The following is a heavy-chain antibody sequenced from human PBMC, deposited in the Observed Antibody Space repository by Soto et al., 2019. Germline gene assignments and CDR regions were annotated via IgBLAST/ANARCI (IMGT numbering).Heavy chain of an antibody. CDR2: IVVGSGNT. Sequence: ASVKVSCKASGFTFTSSAMQWVRQARGQRLEWIGWIVVGSGNTNYAQKFQERVTITRDMSTSTAYMELSSLRSEDTAVYYCAAEMDSSSSGLFDYWGQGTLVTVSS. D-gene: IGHD6-6*01. V-gene: IGHV1-58*02. CDR1: GFTFTSSA. CDR3: AAEMDSSSSGLFDY. J-gene: IGHJ4*02.